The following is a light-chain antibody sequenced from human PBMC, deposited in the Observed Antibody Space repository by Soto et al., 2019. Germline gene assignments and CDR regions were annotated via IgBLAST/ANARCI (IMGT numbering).Light chain of an antibody. CDR3: QPASGPPRT. Sequence: DIQMTQSPSSLSAAVGDRVTITCRASQTIERYLNWYQQRPGKPPTLLIFAASNLEDGVPQRFTASGSGTGFHPPLRRLQPGGFGNYLRQPASGPPRTFGQGTKVEVK. CDR1: QTIERY. CDR2: AAS. V-gene: IGKV1-39*01. J-gene: IGKJ1*01.